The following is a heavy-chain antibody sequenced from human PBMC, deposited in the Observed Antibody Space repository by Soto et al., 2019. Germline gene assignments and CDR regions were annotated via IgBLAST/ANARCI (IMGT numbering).Heavy chain of an antibody. Sequence: SETLSLTCTVSGGSISSGGYYWSWIRQHPGKGLEWIGYIYYSGSTYYNPSLKSRVTISVDTSKNQFSLKLSSVTAADTAVYYCARDVGYYDSSGYLAGYFDYWGQGTLVTVSS. J-gene: IGHJ4*02. D-gene: IGHD3-22*01. CDR3: ARDVGYYDSSGYLAGYFDY. V-gene: IGHV4-31*03. CDR1: GGSISSGGYY. CDR2: IYYSGST.